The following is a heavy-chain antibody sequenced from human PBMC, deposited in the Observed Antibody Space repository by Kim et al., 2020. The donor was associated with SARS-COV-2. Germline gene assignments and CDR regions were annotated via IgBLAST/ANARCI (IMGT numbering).Heavy chain of an antibody. CDR1: GGTFSSYA. D-gene: IGHD5-12*01. V-gene: IGHV1-69*04. Sequence: SVKVSCKASGGTFSSYAISWVRQAPGQGLEWMGRIIPILGIANYAQKFQGRVTITADKSTSTAYMELSSLRSEDTAVYYCAAGSGYVVGWIYYYYYGMDVWGQGTTVTVSS. J-gene: IGHJ6*02. CDR2: IIPILGIA. CDR3: AAGSGYVVGWIYYYYYGMDV.